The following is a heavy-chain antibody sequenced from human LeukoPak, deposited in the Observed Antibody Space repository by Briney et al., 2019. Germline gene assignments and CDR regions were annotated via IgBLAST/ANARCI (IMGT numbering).Heavy chain of an antibody. CDR3: ARQFPPYHSGSHYFDI. Sequence: PSETLSLTCNVSGGAITGHYLSWLRQSPEKGLEWIGFIYFNGMTKYSPSLESRVTISVDTSKNQFSLRLTSVTATDLAVCFCARQFPPYHSGSHYFDIWGQGMQVTVSS. CDR2: IYFNGMT. V-gene: IGHV4-59*08. D-gene: IGHD3-10*01. J-gene: IGHJ4*02. CDR1: GGAITGHY.